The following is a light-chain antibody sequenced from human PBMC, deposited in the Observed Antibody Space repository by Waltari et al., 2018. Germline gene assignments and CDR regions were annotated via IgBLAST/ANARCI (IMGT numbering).Light chain of an antibody. CDR1: SPNIGSGFR. J-gene: IGLJ1*01. V-gene: IGLV1-40*01. Sequence: QSVLTQPPSVSGAPGQRITISCTRTSPNIGSGFRVHWYRQLPGPAPKVVIYDNNNRPSGVPDRFSGSRSGTSASLAISGLRAEDEADYYCQSYDTSDLYVFGSGTQVTVL. CDR2: DNN. CDR3: QSYDTSDLYV.